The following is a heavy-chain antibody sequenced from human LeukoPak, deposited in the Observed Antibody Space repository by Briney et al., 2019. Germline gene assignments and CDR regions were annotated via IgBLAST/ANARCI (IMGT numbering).Heavy chain of an antibody. Sequence: PGGSLRLSCAASRFSFSTYAMNWVRQAPGRGLEWVSTISSSGDNTFHADSVRGRFTISRDNSKSTLYLQMNSLRAEDTAVYFCAKRGDHCSGGGCYLDYWGQGTLVTVSS. CDR3: AKRGDHCSGGGCYLDY. CDR1: RFSFSTYA. J-gene: IGHJ4*02. V-gene: IGHV3-23*01. D-gene: IGHD6-19*01. CDR2: ISSSGDNT.